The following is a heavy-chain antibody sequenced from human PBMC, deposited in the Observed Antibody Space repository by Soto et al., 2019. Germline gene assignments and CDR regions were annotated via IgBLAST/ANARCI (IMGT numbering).Heavy chain of an antibody. CDR1: GGSTSSSSYY. CDR2: IYYSGST. Sequence: SETLSLTCTVSGGSTSSSSYYWGWIRQPPGKGLEWIGSIYYSGSTYYNPSLKSRVTISVDTSKNQFSLKLSSVTAADTAVYYCARHGDPIGSSLRSDAFDIWGQGTMVTVSS. V-gene: IGHV4-39*01. J-gene: IGHJ3*02. D-gene: IGHD1-26*01. CDR3: ARHGDPIGSSLRSDAFDI.